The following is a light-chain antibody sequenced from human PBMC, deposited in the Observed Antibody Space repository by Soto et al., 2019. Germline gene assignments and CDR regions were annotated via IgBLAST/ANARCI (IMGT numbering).Light chain of an antibody. V-gene: IGKV3-11*01. Sequence: EIVLTQSPSTLSLSPVERATLSCMASHIVSSYLAWYQQKPGQAPRLLIYDASNRATGIPARFSGSGSGTDFALTISSLEPEDFAVYYCQQRSNWLFTFGPGTKVDIK. J-gene: IGKJ3*01. CDR1: HIVSSY. CDR2: DAS. CDR3: QQRSNWLFT.